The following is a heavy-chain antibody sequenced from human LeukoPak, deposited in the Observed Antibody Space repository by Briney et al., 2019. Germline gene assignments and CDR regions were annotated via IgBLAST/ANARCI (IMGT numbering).Heavy chain of an antibody. Sequence: GGSLRLSCAASGFTFSSYGMSWVRQAPGKGLEWVSAISGSGGSTYYADSVKGRFTISRDNSKNTLYLQMNSLRAEDTAVYYCAKLRVSGSSRYDYWGQGTLVTVSS. V-gene: IGHV3-23*01. D-gene: IGHD6-13*01. CDR3: AKLRVSGSSRYDY. CDR2: ISGSGGST. CDR1: GFTFSSYG. J-gene: IGHJ4*02.